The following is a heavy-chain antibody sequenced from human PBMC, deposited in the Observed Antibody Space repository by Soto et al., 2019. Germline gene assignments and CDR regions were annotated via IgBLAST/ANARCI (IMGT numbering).Heavy chain of an antibody. V-gene: IGHV4-59*01. Sequence: PSETLSLTCTVSGGSISSYYWSWIRQPPGKGLEWIGYIYFRGSTNYNPSLESRVTMSVDTSKNQFSLKLSSMAAADTAVYYCARGQTRRVYYYYYYMDVWDNGTTVTVS. J-gene: IGHJ6*03. CDR3: ARGQTRRVYYYYYYMDV. CDR1: GGSISSYY. CDR2: IYFRGST.